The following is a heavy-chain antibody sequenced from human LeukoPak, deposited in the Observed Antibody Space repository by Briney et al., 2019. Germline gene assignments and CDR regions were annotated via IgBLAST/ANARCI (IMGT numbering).Heavy chain of an antibody. CDR3: AKGNYGEKIDY. D-gene: IGHD4-17*01. CDR1: GFTFLRHG. V-gene: IGHV3-23*01. CDR2: ISASGGAT. J-gene: IGHJ4*02. Sequence: PGGSLRLSCAASGFTFLRHGMTWFRQAPGKGLDWVSGISASGGATYYADSVKGRFTISRDNSKNTLYLQMNSLKAEDAALYYCAKGNYGEKIDYWGPGTLVTVSS.